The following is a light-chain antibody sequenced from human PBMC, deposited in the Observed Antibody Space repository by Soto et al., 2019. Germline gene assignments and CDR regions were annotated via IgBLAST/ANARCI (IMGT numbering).Light chain of an antibody. CDR2: KAS. J-gene: IGKJ2*01. CDR1: QSISAW. V-gene: IGKV1-5*03. Sequence: DIQMTQSPSTLSASVEDRVTITCRASQSISAWLAWYQQKPGKAPKLPVYKASTLETGVPSRFSGSGSGTEFTLTISSLQPDDFATYYCHQYHKFPYTFGQGTKLEIK. CDR3: HQYHKFPYT.